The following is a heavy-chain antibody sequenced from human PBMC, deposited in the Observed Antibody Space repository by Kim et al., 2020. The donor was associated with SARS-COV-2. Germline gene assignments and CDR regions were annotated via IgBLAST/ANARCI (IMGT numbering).Heavy chain of an antibody. CDR2: ISSNGGST. D-gene: IGHD3-22*01. V-gene: IGHV3-64D*09. Sequence: GGSLRLSCSASGFTFSSYAMHWVRQAPGKGLEYVSAISSNGGSTYYADSVKGRFTISRDNSKNTLYLQMSSLRAEDTAVYYCVKLDPGYYYDSSGYPFDYWGQGTLVTVSS. CDR3: VKLDPGYYYDSSGYPFDY. J-gene: IGHJ4*02. CDR1: GFTFSSYA.